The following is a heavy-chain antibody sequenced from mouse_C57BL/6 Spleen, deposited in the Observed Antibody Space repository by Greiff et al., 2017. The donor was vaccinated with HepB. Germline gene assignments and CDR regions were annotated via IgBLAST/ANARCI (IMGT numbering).Heavy chain of an antibody. D-gene: IGHD1-1*01. V-gene: IGHV1-53*01. CDR3: AREGYYYGRAMDY. Sequence: QVQLKQPGTELVKPGASVKLSCKASGYTFTSYWMHWVKQRPGQGLEWIGNINPSNGGTNYNEKFKSKATLTVDKSSSTAYMQLSSLTSEDSAVYYCAREGYYYGRAMDYWGQGTSVTVSS. CDR2: INPSNGGT. J-gene: IGHJ4*01. CDR1: GYTFTSYW.